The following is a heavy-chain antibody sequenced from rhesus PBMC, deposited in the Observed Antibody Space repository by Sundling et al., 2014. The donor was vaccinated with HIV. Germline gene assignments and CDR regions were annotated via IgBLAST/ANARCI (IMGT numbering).Heavy chain of an antibody. D-gene: IGHD3-34*01. CDR3: ARRLLGSFDY. Sequence: QVQLQESGPAVVKPSETLSLTCAVSGGSISSSNWWSWIRQSPGKGLEWIGYIHGSGGSTEYNTSLKSRVALSVDTSKNQFSLKLSSVTAADTAVYYCARRLLGSFDYWGQGVLVTVSS. J-gene: IGHJ4*01. CDR1: GGSISSSNW. V-gene: IGHV4-93*02. CDR2: IHGSGGST.